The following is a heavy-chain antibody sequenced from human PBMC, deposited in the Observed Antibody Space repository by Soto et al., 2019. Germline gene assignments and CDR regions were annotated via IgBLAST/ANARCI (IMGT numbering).Heavy chain of an antibody. J-gene: IGHJ5*02. D-gene: IGHD3-10*01. CDR2: IYHSGST. CDR3: ADGGIREGLKHLNT. V-gene: IGHV4-30-2*01. Sequence: QLQLHQSGSGLVRPSETLALTCTVSGASISSGPYSWSCLRQTPGKGLETIGFIYHSGSTTYNPALKDRVTISIIKSNVQFSLRLNSMTSADKAGYFCADGGIREGLKHLNTWGQGTLVAVSS. CDR1: GASISSGPYS.